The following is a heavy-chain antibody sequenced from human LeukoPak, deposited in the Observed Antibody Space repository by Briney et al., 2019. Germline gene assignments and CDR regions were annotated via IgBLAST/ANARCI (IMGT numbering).Heavy chain of an antibody. J-gene: IGHJ4*02. V-gene: IGHV3-23*01. CDR1: GFTFSSYA. D-gene: IGHD3-22*01. Sequence: PGGSLRLSCAASGFTFSSYAMSWVRQAPGKGLEWVSAISGSGGSTYYADSVKGRFTISRDNSKNTLYLQMNSLRAEDTAVYYCAKDAVSTSSGYYSSDYFDYWGQGTLVTVSS. CDR2: ISGSGGST. CDR3: AKDAVSTSSGYYSSDYFDY.